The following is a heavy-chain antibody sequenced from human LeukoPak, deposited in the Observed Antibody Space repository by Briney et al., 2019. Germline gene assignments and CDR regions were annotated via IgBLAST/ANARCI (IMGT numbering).Heavy chain of an antibody. J-gene: IGHJ6*04. CDR3: AELGITMIGGV. Sequence: GGSLRLSCAASGFTVSSNYMSWVRQAPGKGLEWVSIIYTGGSTYYADSVKGRFTISRDNAKNSLYLQMNSLRAEDTAVYYCAELGITMIGGVWGKGTTVTISS. CDR2: IYTGGST. D-gene: IGHD3-10*02. CDR1: GFTVSSNY. V-gene: IGHV3-53*01.